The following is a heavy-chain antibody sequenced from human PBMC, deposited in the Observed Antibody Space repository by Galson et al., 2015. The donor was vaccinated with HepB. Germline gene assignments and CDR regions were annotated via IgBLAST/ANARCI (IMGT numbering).Heavy chain of an antibody. V-gene: IGHV1-18*04. J-gene: IGHJ6*02. CDR3: ARDRRVLPLTNYYYYGMDV. Sequence: SVKVSCKASGYTFTSYGISWVRQAPGQGLEWMGWISAYNGNTNYAQKLQGRVTMTTDTSTSTAYMELRSLRSDDTAVYYCARDRRVLPLTNYYYYGMDVWGQGTTVTVPS. CDR2: ISAYNGNT. CDR1: GYTFTSYG. D-gene: IGHD1-14*01.